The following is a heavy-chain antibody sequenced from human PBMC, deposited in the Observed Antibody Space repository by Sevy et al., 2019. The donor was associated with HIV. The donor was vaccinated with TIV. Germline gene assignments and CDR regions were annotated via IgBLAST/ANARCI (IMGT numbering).Heavy chain of an antibody. CDR2: VSYDGSSK. J-gene: IGHJ6*02. CDR1: GFTFRNFG. Sequence: GGSLRLSCVGSGFTFRNFGVHWLRQAPGKGLEWLSVVSYDGSSKYYVDSVKGRFIVSRDNSKNTLYLQMNSLRTEDTAVYYCARGCSGDYYCYGVDVWGQGTTVTVSS. CDR3: ARGCSGDYYCYGVDV. V-gene: IGHV3-30*03. D-gene: IGHD3-10*02.